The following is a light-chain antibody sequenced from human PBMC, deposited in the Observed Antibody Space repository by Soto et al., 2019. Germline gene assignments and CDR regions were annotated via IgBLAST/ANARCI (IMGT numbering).Light chain of an antibody. Sequence: DIVMTQSPLSLPVTPGEPASISCRSSQSLLHSSGYVYLDWYLQKPGQSPQLLIYLGSNRASGVPAKFSGTVSGTDFTREISRVEAEDVGVYYCMQALQTPRTFGQGTKLEIK. J-gene: IGKJ2*01. CDR2: LGS. V-gene: IGKV2-28*01. CDR1: QSLLHSSGYVY. CDR3: MQALQTPRT.